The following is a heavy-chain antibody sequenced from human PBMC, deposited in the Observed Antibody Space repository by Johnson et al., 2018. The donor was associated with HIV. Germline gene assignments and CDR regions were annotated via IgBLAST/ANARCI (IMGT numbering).Heavy chain of an antibody. CDR3: ARPGIVILPAGVFDI. J-gene: IGHJ3*02. CDR2: ISYDGSNK. CDR1: GFTFSSYA. V-gene: IGHV3-30-3*01. Sequence: VQLMESGGGVVQPGRSLRLSCAASGFTFSSYAMHWVRQAPGKGLEWVAVISYDGSNKYYADSVKGRFTVSRDNSKNTLYLQMNSLRAADTAVYYCARPGIVILPAGVFDIWGPGTMVTVSS. D-gene: IGHD2-2*01.